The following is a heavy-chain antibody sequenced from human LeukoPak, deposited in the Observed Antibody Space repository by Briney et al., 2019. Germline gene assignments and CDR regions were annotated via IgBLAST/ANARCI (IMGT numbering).Heavy chain of an antibody. CDR3: ARDREGYYGSGSYVY. Sequence: GGSLRLSCAASGFTVSSNYMSWVRQAPGKGLEWVPVIYSGGGTYYADSVKGRFTISRDNSKNTLYLQMNSLRAEDTAVYYCARDREGYYGSGSYVYWGQGTLVTVSS. CDR1: GFTVSSNY. J-gene: IGHJ4*02. CDR2: IYSGGGT. D-gene: IGHD3-10*01. V-gene: IGHV3-66*02.